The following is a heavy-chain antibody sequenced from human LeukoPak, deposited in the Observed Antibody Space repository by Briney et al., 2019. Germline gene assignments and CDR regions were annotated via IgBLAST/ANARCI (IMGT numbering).Heavy chain of an antibody. Sequence: SETLSLTCAVYGGSFSGYYWSWIRQPPGKGLEWIGEINHSGSTNYNPSLESRVTISVDTSKNQFSLDLSSVTAADTAVYYCARQKCTSTSCLTKNAFDIWGQGTMVTVSS. V-gene: IGHV4-34*01. J-gene: IGHJ3*02. D-gene: IGHD2-2*01. CDR2: INHSGST. CDR1: GGSFSGYY. CDR3: ARQKCTSTSCLTKNAFDI.